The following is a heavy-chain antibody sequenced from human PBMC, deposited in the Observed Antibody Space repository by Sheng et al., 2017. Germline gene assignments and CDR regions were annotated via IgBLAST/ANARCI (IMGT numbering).Heavy chain of an antibody. CDR2: ISGSGSDT. V-gene: IGHV3-23*04. J-gene: IGHJ4*02. Sequence: EVQVVESGGGLEQPGGSLRLSCAASGFIFSTHAMTWVRQAPGKGLEWVSVISGSGSDTYYADSVKGRFTISRDNSKNTLYLQMTSLRVEDAAVYYCASQSPRSGYPIDYWGQGTLVTVSS. CDR1: GFIFSTHA. CDR3: ASQSPRSGYPIDY. D-gene: IGHD5-12*01.